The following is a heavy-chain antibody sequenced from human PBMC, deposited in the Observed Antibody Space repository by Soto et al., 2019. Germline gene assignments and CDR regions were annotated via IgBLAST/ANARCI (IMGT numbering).Heavy chain of an antibody. CDR2: IMPIFRTP. J-gene: IGHJ6*02. V-gene: IGHV1-69*12. CDR1: GGTFSNSA. CDR3: ARDKDRLQLGGNYYYILDV. D-gene: IGHD5-12*01. Sequence: QVQLEQSGAEVKKPGSSVKVSCKASGGTFSNSAISWVRQAPGQGLEWMGGIMPIFRTPDYAQKFQGRVTVTAAESTSTAYMELSGLRSDDTAVYYWARDKDRLQLGGNYYYILDVWGQGTTVTVSS.